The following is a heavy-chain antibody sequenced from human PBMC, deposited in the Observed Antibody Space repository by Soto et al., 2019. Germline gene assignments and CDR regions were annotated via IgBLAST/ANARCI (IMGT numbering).Heavy chain of an antibody. CDR2: IIPIFGTA. D-gene: IGHD6-19*01. CDR1: GGTFSSYA. CDR3: ARGVYYSSGRYFDHDAFDI. Sequence: ASVKVSCKASGGTFSSYAISWVRQAPGQGLEWMGGIIPIFGTANYAQKFQGRVTITADESTSTAYMELSSLRSEDTAVYYCARGVYYSSGRYFDHDAFDIWGQGTVVTVSS. J-gene: IGHJ3*02. V-gene: IGHV1-69*13.